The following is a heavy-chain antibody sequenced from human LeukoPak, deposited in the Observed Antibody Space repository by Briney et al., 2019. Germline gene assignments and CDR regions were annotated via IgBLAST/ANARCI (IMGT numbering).Heavy chain of an antibody. Sequence: PGGSLRLSCAASGFTFSSYAMYWVRQAPGKGLVWVSRISSDGSSIIYADSVKGRFTISRDIAKNTLYLQMNSLRVEDTAVYFCARAQMGVPTGYWGQGTLVTVSS. D-gene: IGHD1-26*01. J-gene: IGHJ4*02. V-gene: IGHV3-74*01. CDR1: GFTFSSYA. CDR2: ISSDGSSI. CDR3: ARAQMGVPTGY.